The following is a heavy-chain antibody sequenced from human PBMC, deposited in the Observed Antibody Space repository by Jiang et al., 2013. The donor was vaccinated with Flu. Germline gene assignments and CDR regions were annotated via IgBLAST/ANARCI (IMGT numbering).Heavy chain of an antibody. CDR3: AREGGMGPYYYYGMDV. V-gene: IGHV6-1*01. Sequence: QTLSLTCVISGDSVSSNSAAWNWIRQSPSRGLEWLGRTYYRSKWYNDYAVSVKSRITINPDTSKNQFSLQLNSVTPEDTAVYYCAREGGMGPYYYYGMDVWGQGTTVTVSS. D-gene: IGHD6-13*01. CDR1: GDSVSSNSAA. CDR2: TYYRSKWYN. J-gene: IGHJ6*02.